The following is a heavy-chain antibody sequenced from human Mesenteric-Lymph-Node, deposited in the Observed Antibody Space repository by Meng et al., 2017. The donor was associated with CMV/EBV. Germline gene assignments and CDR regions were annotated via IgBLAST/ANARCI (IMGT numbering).Heavy chain of an antibody. CDR2: ISSNGGST. CDR1: GFTFSSYA. CDR3: ARSSGSYLVGPPHHYYYYGMDV. Sequence: GESLKISCAASGFTFSSYAMHWVRQAPGKGLEYVSAISSNGGSTYYADSVKGRFTISRDNSKNTLYLQMGSLRAEDRAVYYCARSSGSYLVGPPHHYYYYGMDVWGQGTTVTVSS. D-gene: IGHD3-10*01. V-gene: IGHV3-64*02. J-gene: IGHJ6*02.